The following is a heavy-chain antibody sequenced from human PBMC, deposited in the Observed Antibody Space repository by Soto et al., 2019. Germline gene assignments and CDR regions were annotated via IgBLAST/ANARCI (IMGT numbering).Heavy chain of an antibody. CDR3: ARVSGSYYYGMDV. D-gene: IGHD1-26*01. Sequence: QVQLQESGPGLVKPSGTLSLTCAVSGGSISSSNWWSWVRQPPGKGLEWIGEIYHSGSTNYHPSLTSRVTISVDTSKNQFSLKLSSVIAADTAVYYCARVSGSYYYGMDVWGQGTTVTVSS. CDR1: GGSISSSNW. J-gene: IGHJ6*02. V-gene: IGHV4-4*02. CDR2: IYHSGST.